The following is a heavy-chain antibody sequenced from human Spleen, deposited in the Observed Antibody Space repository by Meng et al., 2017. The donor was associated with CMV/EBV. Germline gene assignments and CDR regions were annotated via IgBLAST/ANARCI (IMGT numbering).Heavy chain of an antibody. CDR2: INHSGST. CDR1: YY. CDR3: ARGGGLGYCSGGSCYSSQGWFDP. J-gene: IGHJ5*02. D-gene: IGHD2-15*01. V-gene: IGHV4-34*01. Sequence: YYWSWIRQHPGKGLEWIGEINHSGSTNYNPSLKSRVTISVDTSKNQFSLKLSSVTAADTAVYYCARGGGLGYCSGGSCYSSQGWFDPWGQGTLVTVSS.